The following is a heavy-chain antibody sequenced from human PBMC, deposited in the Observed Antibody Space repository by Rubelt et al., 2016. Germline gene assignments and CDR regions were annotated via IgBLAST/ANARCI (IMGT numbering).Heavy chain of an antibody. Sequence: QVQLQQWGAGLLKPSETLSLTCAVYGGSFSSYYWNWIRQPPGKGLEWIGEINHSGSTNYNPSLKSRLTMSVDSSKNRCALKLNSVTAADTAVYHCAGVGGLYARPDYPIEYWGQGTLVTVSS. CDR3: AGVGGLYARPDYPIEY. D-gene: IGHD2-8*01. J-gene: IGHJ4*02. CDR2: INHSGST. CDR1: GGSFSSYY. V-gene: IGHV4-34*01.